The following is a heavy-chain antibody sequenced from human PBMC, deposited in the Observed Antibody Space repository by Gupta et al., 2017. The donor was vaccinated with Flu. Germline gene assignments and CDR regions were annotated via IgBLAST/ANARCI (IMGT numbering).Heavy chain of an antibody. D-gene: IGHD4-17*01. J-gene: IGHJ4*02. V-gene: IGHV3-74*03. CDR2: INHDRMST. CDR3: ATVTSGC. CDR1: GFTSSSPY. Sequence: EMQLVESGGGLVQPGGSLRLSCAASGFTSSSPYLQWVRQAPGKGLGWLSRINHDRMSTTYAESVKGRFTISRNNAKNTLYLQMNSLGNDDIAVYYCATVTSGCWGQGTLVTVSS.